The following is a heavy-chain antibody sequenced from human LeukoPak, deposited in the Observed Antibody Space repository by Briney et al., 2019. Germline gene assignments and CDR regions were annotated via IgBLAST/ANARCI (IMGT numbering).Heavy chain of an antibody. CDR3: AREEQYNNFFDY. Sequence: MGWINPNSGDTTYAQKFQGRLTMTRDTSISSAYMDLSRLNSDDTAVYFCAREEQYNNFFDYWGQGTLVTVSS. D-gene: IGHD1/OR15-1a*01. V-gene: IGHV1-2*02. J-gene: IGHJ4*02. CDR2: INPNSGDT.